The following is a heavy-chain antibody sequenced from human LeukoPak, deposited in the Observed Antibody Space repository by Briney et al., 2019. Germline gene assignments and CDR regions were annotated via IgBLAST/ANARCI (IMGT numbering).Heavy chain of an antibody. Sequence: SETLSLTCAVYGGSFSGYYWSWIRQPAGKGPEWIGRIYTSGSTNYNPSLKSRVTISVDTSKNQFSLKLSSVTAADTAVYYCARGSYYGSGSYYEDYWGQGTLVTVSS. CDR1: GGSFSGYY. V-gene: IGHV4-59*10. D-gene: IGHD3-10*01. J-gene: IGHJ4*02. CDR3: ARGSYYGSGSYYEDY. CDR2: IYTSGST.